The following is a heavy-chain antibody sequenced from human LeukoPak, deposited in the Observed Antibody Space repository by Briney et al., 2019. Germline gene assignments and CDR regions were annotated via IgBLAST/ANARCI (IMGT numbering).Heavy chain of an antibody. CDR2: IRYDGSNK. CDR1: GFTFSSYG. V-gene: IGHV3-30*02. Sequence: GGSLRLSCAASGFTFSSYGMHWVRQAPGKGLEWVAFIRYDGSNKYYADSVKGRFTIFRDNSKNTLYLQMNSLRAEDTAVYYCARDSKSVGNAFDIWGQGTTVTVSS. CDR3: ARDSKSVGNAFDI. J-gene: IGHJ3*02. D-gene: IGHD2-15*01.